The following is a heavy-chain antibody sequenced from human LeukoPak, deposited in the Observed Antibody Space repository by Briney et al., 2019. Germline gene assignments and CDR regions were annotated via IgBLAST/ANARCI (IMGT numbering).Heavy chain of an antibody. CDR3: VRDYGDYTRAFDI. J-gene: IGHJ3*02. Sequence: PSETLSLTCTVSGGSISSSSYYWGWIRQPPGKGLEWIGSIYYSGSTYYNPSLKSRVTISVDTSKNQFSLKLSSVTAADTAVYYCVRDYGDYTRAFDIWGQGTMVTVSS. D-gene: IGHD4-17*01. CDR2: IYYSGST. CDR1: GGSISSSSYY. V-gene: IGHV4-39*07.